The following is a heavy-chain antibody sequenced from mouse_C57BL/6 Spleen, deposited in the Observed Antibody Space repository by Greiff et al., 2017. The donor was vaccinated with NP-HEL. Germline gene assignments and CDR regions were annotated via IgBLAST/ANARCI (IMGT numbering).Heavy chain of an antibody. CDR1: GYTFTSYW. V-gene: IGHV1-59*01. J-gene: IGHJ2*01. CDR3: ARRGSSPYYFDY. D-gene: IGHD1-1*01. CDR2: IDPSDSYT. Sequence: QVQLQQPGAELVRPGTSVKLSCKASGYTFTSYWMHWVKQRPGQGLEWIGVIDPSDSYTNYNQKFKGKATLTVDTSSSTAYMQLSSLTSEDSAVYYCARRGSSPYYFDYWGQGTTLTVSS.